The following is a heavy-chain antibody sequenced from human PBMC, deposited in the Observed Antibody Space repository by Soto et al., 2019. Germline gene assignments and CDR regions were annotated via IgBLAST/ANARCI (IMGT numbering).Heavy chain of an antibody. CDR1: GGSISSGGYY. Sequence: QVQLQESGPGLVKPSQTLSLPCTVSGGSISSGGYYWSWIRQHPGKGLEWNGYIYCSGSTYYNPSLKSRVTIAGDPSKNQFSLKLSSVTAADTAVYYCARDHGGGSPPLYWYFDLWGRGTLVTVSS. CDR3: ARDHGGGSPPLYWYFDL. V-gene: IGHV4-31*03. CDR2: IYCSGST. D-gene: IGHD2-15*01. J-gene: IGHJ2*01.